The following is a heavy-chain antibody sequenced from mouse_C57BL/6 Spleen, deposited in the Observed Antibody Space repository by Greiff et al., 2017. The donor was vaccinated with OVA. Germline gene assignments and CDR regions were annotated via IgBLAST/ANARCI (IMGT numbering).Heavy chain of an antibody. D-gene: IGHD2-2*01. J-gene: IGHJ2*01. CDR3: ARHIGFLFDY. CDR1: GFTFSSYT. Sequence: EVHLVESGGGLVKPGGSLKLSCAASGFTFSSYTMSWVRQTPEKRLEWVATISGGGGNTYYPDSVKGRFTISRDNAKNTLYLQMSSLRSEDTALYYCARHIGFLFDYWGQGTTLTVSS. V-gene: IGHV5-9*01. CDR2: ISGGGGNT.